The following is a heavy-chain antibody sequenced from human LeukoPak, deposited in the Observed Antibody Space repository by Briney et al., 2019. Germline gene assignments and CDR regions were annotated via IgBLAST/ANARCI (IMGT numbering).Heavy chain of an antibody. CDR2: ISNAAGNGNT. V-gene: IGHV3-23*01. J-gene: IGHJ4*02. CDR1: GFTFSNYA. D-gene: IGHD4-17*01. Sequence: GGSLRLSCAASGFTFSNYAMSWVRQAPGKGPEWVSAISNAAGNGNTYYADSVKGRFTISRGNSKNTLYLQMNSLRVDDTAVFYCARGVDYGDYISGYWGQGTLVTVSS. CDR3: ARGVDYGDYISGY.